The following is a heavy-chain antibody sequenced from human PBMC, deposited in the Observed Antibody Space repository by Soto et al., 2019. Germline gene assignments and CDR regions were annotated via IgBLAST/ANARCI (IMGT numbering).Heavy chain of an antibody. CDR2: INAGNGNT. Sequence: ASVKVSCKASGYTFTGYAMHWVRQAPGQRPEWMGWINAGNGNTKYSENVQGRVTITRDTSASKAYMELSSLRSEDTAVYYCARNDVLTNNYRNGLDIWGQGTMVTVSS. V-gene: IGHV1-3*01. CDR3: ARNDVLTNNYRNGLDI. CDR1: GYTFTGYA. J-gene: IGHJ3*02. D-gene: IGHD3-9*01.